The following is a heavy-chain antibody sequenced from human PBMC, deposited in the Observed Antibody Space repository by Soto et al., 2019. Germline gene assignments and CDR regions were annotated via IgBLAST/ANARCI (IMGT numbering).Heavy chain of an antibody. Sequence: EVQLLESGGGLVQPGGSLRLSCAASGFTFSSYAMSWVRQAPGKGLEWVSGLSGSGSSTYYADSVKGRFTISRDNSKNTLYLHMNLRAEDTAVYYCAKGILLNFDYWGQGTLVTVSS. J-gene: IGHJ4*02. V-gene: IGHV3-23*01. CDR3: AKGILLNFDY. CDR1: GFTFSSYA. CDR2: LSGSGSST.